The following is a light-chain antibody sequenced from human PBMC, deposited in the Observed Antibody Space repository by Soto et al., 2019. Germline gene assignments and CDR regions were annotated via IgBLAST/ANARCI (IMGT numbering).Light chain of an antibody. Sequence: EIVLTQSPGTLSLSPGERATFSCRASQSVSSSYIAWYQQKRGQAPRRLVYGASIRATGIPDRFSGSGSGTDFTLTISSLQPEDFATYYCQQSYSTPQVTFGQGTRLEIK. CDR3: QQSYSTPQVT. CDR2: GAS. J-gene: IGKJ5*01. V-gene: IGKV3-20*01. CDR1: QSVSSSY.